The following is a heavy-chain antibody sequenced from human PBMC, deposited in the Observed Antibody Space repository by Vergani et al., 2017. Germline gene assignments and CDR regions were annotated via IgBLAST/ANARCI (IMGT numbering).Heavy chain of an antibody. J-gene: IGHJ6*02. CDR2: IWYDGSNK. Sequence: QVQLVESGGGVVQPGRSLRLSCAASGFTFSSYGMHWVRQAPGKGLEWVAVIWYDGSNKYYADSVKGRFTISRDNSKNTLYLQMNSLRAEDTAVYYCARGGLYYYYGMDVWGQGTTVTVSS. CDR3: ARGGLYYYYGMDV. V-gene: IGHV3-33*01. CDR1: GFTFSSYG.